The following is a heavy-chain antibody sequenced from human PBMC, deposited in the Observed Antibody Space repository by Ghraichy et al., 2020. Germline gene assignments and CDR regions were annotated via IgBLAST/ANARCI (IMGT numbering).Heavy chain of an antibody. CDR1: GGSLSGAYY. V-gene: IGHV4-31*03. CDR2: ISYGGST. Sequence: SLNISCTVSGGSLSGAYYWSWFRQHPGKGLEWIGYISYGGSTYYNPSLKSRVTLSVDTSKNQFSLELSSVTAADTAVYFCARKYDYGDYHFDYWGQGTLVTVSS. CDR3: ARKYDYGDYHFDY. J-gene: IGHJ4*02. D-gene: IGHD4-17*01.